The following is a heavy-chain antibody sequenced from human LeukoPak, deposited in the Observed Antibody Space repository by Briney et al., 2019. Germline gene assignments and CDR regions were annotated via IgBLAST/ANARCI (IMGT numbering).Heavy chain of an antibody. J-gene: IGHJ4*02. CDR1: EFTFSSYG. D-gene: IGHD2-15*01. CDR3: ARGPRGSGFDY. Sequence: GGSLRLSCAASEFTFSSYGMHWVRQAPGKGLEWVAVISYDGSNTYYADSVKGRFTISRDNSKNTLYLQMNSLRAEDTAVYYCARGPRGSGFDYWGQGTLVTVSS. CDR2: ISYDGSNT. V-gene: IGHV3-30*03.